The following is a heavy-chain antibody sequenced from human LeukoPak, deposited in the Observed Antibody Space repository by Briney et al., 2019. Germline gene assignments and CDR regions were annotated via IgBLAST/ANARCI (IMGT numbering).Heavy chain of an antibody. J-gene: IGHJ4*02. CDR2: FSAGGGST. D-gene: IGHD6-13*01. Sequence: GGSLRLSCAAAGFTFRSYDMSWVRQAPGKGLEWVSTFSAGGGSTYYADSVKGRFTISRDNSKNTLYLQMNSLRAEDTAVYYCAKDLPSKPGVSSWYDDYWGQGTLVTVSS. CDR1: GFTFRSYD. CDR3: AKDLPSKPGVSSWYDDY. V-gene: IGHV3-23*01.